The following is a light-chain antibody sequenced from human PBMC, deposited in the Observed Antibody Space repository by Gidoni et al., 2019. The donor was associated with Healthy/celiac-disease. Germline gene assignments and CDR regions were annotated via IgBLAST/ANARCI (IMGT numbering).Light chain of an antibody. CDR1: QSVSSY. Sequence: EIVLTQSPATLSLSPGERATLSCRASQSVSSYLAWYQQKPGQAPRLLIYDASNRATGIPARFSGSGSGTDITLTISSLDPEDFAVYYCQQRSNWPTFGGGTKVEIK. V-gene: IGKV3-11*01. J-gene: IGKJ4*01. CDR2: DAS. CDR3: QQRSNWPT.